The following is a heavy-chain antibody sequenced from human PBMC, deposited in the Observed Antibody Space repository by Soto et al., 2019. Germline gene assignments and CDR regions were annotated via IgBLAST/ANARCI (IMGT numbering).Heavy chain of an antibody. CDR3: ARDRGYSGYDYYYYGMDV. Sequence: SVKVSCKASGGTFSSYAISWVRQAPGQGLEWMGGIIPIFGTANYAQKFQGRVTITADESTSTAYMELSSLRSEDAAVYYCARDRGYSGYDYYYYGMDVWGQGTTVTVSS. CDR1: GGTFSSYA. V-gene: IGHV1-69*13. D-gene: IGHD5-12*01. CDR2: IIPIFGTA. J-gene: IGHJ6*02.